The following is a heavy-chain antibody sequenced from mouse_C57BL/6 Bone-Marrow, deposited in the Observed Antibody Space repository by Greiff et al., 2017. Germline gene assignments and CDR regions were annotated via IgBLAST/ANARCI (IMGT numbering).Heavy chain of an antibody. Sequence: QVQLQQPGAELVMPGASVKLSCKASGYTFTSYWMHWVKQRPGQCLEWIGEIDPSDSYTNYNQKFKGKSTLTVDKSSSTAYMQLSSLTSEDSAVYYCARVTTVVTLDYFDYWGQGTTLTVSS. J-gene: IGHJ2*01. CDR3: ARVTTVVTLDYFDY. CDR1: GYTFTSYW. V-gene: IGHV1-69*01. D-gene: IGHD1-1*01. CDR2: IDPSDSYT.